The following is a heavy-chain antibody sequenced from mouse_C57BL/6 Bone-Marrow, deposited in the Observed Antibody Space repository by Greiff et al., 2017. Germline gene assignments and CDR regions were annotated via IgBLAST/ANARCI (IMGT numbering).Heavy chain of an antibody. CDR3: ARRGDGNYVAY. CDR1: GFTFSSYG. Sequence: VQLKESGGDLVKPGGSLKLSCAASGFTFSSYGMSWVRQTPDKRLEWVATISSGGSYTYYTASVKGRFTISRDNAKNTLYLQMSSLKSEDTAMYYCARRGDGNYVAYWGQGTLVTVSA. V-gene: IGHV5-6*01. CDR2: ISSGGSYT. J-gene: IGHJ3*01. D-gene: IGHD2-1*01.